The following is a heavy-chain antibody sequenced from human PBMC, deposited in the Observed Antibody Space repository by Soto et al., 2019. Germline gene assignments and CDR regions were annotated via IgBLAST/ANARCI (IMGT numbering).Heavy chain of an antibody. CDR2: IYYSGST. J-gene: IGHJ6*02. V-gene: IGHV4-31*03. CDR3: AREGGSPRVHYYYGMDV. Sequence: SETLSLTCTVSGGSISSGGYYWSLIRQHPGKGLEWIGYIYYSGSTYYNPSLKSRVTISVDTSKNQFSLKLSSVTAADTAVYYCAREGGSPRVHYYYGMDVWGQGTMVTV. D-gene: IGHD3-16*01. CDR1: GGSISSGGYY.